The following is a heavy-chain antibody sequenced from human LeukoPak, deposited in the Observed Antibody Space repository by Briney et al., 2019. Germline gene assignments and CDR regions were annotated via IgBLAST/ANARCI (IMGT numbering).Heavy chain of an antibody. CDR1: GGSISSYY. CDR3: ARGRGSFDY. J-gene: IGHJ4*02. V-gene: IGHV4-59*01. Sequence: SETLSLTCTVSGGSISSYYWSWIRQPPGKGLEWIGYIYYSGSTNYNPSLKSRVTISVDTSKNQFSLKLSSVTAADTAVYYCARGRGSFDYWGQGTLVTVSS. D-gene: IGHD3-10*01. CDR2: IYYSGST.